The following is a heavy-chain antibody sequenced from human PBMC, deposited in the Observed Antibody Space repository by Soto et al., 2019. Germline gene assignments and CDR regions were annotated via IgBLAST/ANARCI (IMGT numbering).Heavy chain of an antibody. J-gene: IGHJ5*02. V-gene: IGHV3-53*04. CDR2: INSGDTT. Sequence: VQLVESGGGLVQPGGSLSLSCAASGFTVSNNYMSWVRQAPGEGLEWISVINSGDTTYSADAVQGRFTISRHNSKNTLFLQMSGLRTEDTAVYYYARLDYSGYALGQGTLVTVSS. D-gene: IGHD5-12*01. CDR1: GFTVSNNY. CDR3: ARLDYSGYA.